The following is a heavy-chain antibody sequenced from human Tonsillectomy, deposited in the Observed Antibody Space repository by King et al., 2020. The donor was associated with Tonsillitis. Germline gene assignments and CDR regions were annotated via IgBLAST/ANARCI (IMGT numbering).Heavy chain of an antibody. CDR2: ISYDGSNR. CDR1: GFTFSTYA. CDR3: ARELHYSKPDY. D-gene: IGHD4-11*01. Sequence: QLVQSGGGVVQPGRSLRLSCAASGFTFSTYAMHWVRQAPGKGLAWVAVISYDGSNRYYADSVKGRFTISRDNLKNTLYLQMNSLRPEDTAVYYCARELHYSKPDYWGQGTLVTVSS. V-gene: IGHV3-30*04. J-gene: IGHJ4*02.